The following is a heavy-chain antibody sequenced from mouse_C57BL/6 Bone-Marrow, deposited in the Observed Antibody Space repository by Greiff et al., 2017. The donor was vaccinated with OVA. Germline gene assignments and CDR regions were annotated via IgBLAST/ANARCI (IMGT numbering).Heavy chain of an antibody. Sequence: QVQLQQSGAELMKPGASVKLSCKATGYTFTGYWIEWVKQRPGHGLEWIGEILPGRGSTNYNEKFKGKATFTADTSSNTAYMQLSSRTTEDSAIYYCARRWERGAWFAYWGQGTLVTVSA. V-gene: IGHV1-9*01. J-gene: IGHJ3*01. CDR1: GYTFTGYW. CDR3: ARRWERGAWFAY. D-gene: IGHD1-1*02. CDR2: ILPGRGST.